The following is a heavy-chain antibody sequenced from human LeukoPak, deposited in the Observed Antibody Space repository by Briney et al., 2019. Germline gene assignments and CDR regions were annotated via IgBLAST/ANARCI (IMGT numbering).Heavy chain of an antibody. CDR1: GFTFSSYS. J-gene: IGHJ4*02. Sequence: PGGSLRLSCAASGFTFSSYSMNWVRQAPGKGLEWVSYISVSRSLIYYADSVKGRFTISRDNAKNSLFLQMNSLRAEDTAVYYCATCDILTGYYQLDYWGQGTLVTVSS. D-gene: IGHD3-9*01. V-gene: IGHV3-48*04. CDR2: ISVSRSLI. CDR3: ATCDILTGYYQLDY.